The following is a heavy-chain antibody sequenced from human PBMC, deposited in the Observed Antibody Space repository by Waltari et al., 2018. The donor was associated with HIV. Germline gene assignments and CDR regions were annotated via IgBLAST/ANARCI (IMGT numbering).Heavy chain of an antibody. J-gene: IGHJ4*02. CDR1: NTSFNAYY. D-gene: IGHD3-16*01. CDR2: INHAGGA. V-gene: IGHV4-34*02. CDR3: AGGPTGDLINYDRRAYFDS. Sequence: QVHLQQWGAGLLKPSGTLSLTCAVYNTSFNAYYWSWIRQSPESGLEWIGEINHAGGATYSLSLRSRTTISVDSAKKQFSLRLTSVTAADIGVYYCAGGPTGDLINYDRRAYFDSWSQGTLVTVSA.